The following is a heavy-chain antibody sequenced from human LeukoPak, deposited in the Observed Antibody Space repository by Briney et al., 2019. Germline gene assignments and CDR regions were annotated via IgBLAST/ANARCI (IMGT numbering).Heavy chain of an antibody. CDR3: ARRGRLLEWLSLFDY. Sequence: SEALSLTCSVSGGPISANEYYWVWIRQPPGKGLEWIGSMHYRGPTYYNPSLRSRVTMSVDTSKNTFSLNLSSVSASDTAVYYCARRGRLLEWLSLFDYWGQGTLVTVSS. D-gene: IGHD3-3*01. V-gene: IGHV4-39*02. J-gene: IGHJ4*02. CDR1: GGPISANEYY. CDR2: MHYRGPT.